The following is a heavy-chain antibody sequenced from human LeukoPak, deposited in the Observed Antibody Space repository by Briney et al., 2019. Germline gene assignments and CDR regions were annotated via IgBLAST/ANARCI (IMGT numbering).Heavy chain of an antibody. D-gene: IGHD6-19*01. V-gene: IGHV4-30-4*07. CDR1: GGSISSDGYS. Sequence: SETLSLTCAVSGGSISSDGYSWSWIRQPPGKGLEWIGYIYYSGSTYYNPSLKSRVTISVDTSKNQFSLKLSSVTAADTAVYYCARDSIHAGGAVAGIEEPYYYYMDVWGKGTTVTVSS. CDR2: IYYSGST. J-gene: IGHJ6*03. CDR3: ARDSIHAGGAVAGIEEPYYYYMDV.